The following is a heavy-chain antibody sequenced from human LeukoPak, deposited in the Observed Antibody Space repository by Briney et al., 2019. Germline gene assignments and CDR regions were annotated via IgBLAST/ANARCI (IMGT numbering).Heavy chain of an antibody. CDR1: GGSISSSSYY. CDR2: IYYSGST. Sequence: SETLSLTCTVSGGSISSSSYYWGWIRQPPGKGLEWIGSIYYSGSTYYNPSLKSRVTISVDTSKNQFSLKLSSVTAADTAVYYCARSVVVADTYYYYYYMDVWGKGTTVTVSS. D-gene: IGHD2-15*01. J-gene: IGHJ6*03. V-gene: IGHV4-39*07. CDR3: ARSVVVADTYYYYYYMDV.